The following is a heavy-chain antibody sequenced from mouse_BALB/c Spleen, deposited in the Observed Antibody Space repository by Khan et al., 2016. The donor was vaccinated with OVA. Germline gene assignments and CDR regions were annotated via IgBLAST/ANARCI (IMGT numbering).Heavy chain of an antibody. CDR1: GYTFTDYS. J-gene: IGHJ4*01. V-gene: IGHV9-2-1*01. CDR2: INTETGEP. CDR3: ARGGGSYAMDY. Sequence: QVQLQQSGPELKKPGETVKISCKASGYTFTDYSMHWVKQAPGKGLKWMGWINTETGEPTYADDFKGRFAFSLETSASTAYLQINNLKNEDTATYFCARGGGSYAMDYWGQGTSVTVSS.